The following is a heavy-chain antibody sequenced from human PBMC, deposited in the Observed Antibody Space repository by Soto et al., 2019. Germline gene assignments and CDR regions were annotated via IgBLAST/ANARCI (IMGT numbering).Heavy chain of an antibody. CDR2: ISSSSSYI. D-gene: IGHD2-15*01. CDR3: AREEVVVAATLYYGMDV. CDR1: GFTFSSYS. J-gene: IGHJ6*02. V-gene: IGHV3-21*01. Sequence: GGSLRLSCAASGFTFSSYSMNWVRQAPGKGLEWVSSISSSSSYIYYADSVKGRFTISRDNAKDSLYLQMNSLRAEDTAVYYCAREEVVVAATLYYGMDVWGQGTTVTVSS.